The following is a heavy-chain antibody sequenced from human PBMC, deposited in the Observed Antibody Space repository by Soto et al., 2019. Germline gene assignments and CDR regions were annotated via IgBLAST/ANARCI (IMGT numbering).Heavy chain of an antibody. CDR1: GYSFTTNW. CDR2: FDPVNSAA. J-gene: IGHJ4*02. CDR3: ARRTPTSGWPHYFDV. Sequence: GESQKVSCQGLGYSFTTNWIGWVGQVPGKGLERVGIFDPVNSAARYSASFQGQVVISAPKSVSTAYLQWISLKASDTAVYYCARRTPTSGWPHYFDVWRQGTLV. V-gene: IGHV5-51*01. D-gene: IGHD6-19*01.